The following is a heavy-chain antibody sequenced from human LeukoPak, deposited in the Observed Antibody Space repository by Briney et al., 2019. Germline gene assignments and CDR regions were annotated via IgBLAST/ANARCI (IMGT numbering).Heavy chain of an antibody. CDR3: AREDDFTSLRGGYFDY. Sequence: SVKVSCKASGGTFSSYAISWVRQAPGKGLEWMGRIIPILGIANYAQKFQGRVTITADKSTSTAYMELSSLRSEDTAVYYCAREDDFTSLRGGYFDYWGQGTLVTVSS. CDR2: IIPILGIA. CDR1: GGTFSSYA. J-gene: IGHJ4*02. D-gene: IGHD3-10*01. V-gene: IGHV1-69*04.